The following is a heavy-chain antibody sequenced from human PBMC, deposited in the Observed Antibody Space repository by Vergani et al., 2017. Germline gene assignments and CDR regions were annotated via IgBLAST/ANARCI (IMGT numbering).Heavy chain of an antibody. Sequence: QLQLQESGPGLVKPSETLSLTCTVSGGSISSSSYYWGWIRQPPGKGLEWIGSIYHSGSTYYNPSLKSRVTISVDTSKNQFSLKLSSVTAADTAVYYCARVSGYSNYVDYWGQGTLVTVSS. CDR3: ARVSGYSNYVDY. J-gene: IGHJ4*02. CDR2: IYHSGST. D-gene: IGHD4-11*01. V-gene: IGHV4-39*07. CDR1: GGSISSSSYY.